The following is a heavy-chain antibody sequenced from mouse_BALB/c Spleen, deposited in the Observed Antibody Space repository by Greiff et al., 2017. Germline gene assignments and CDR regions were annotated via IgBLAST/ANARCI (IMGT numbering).Heavy chain of an antibody. J-gene: IGHJ4*01. V-gene: IGHV5-17*02. D-gene: IGHD4-1*01. Sequence: EVQLVESGGGLVQPGGSRKLSCAASGFTFSSFGMHWVRQAPEKGLEWVAYISSGSSTIYYADTVKGRFTISRDNPKNTLFLQMTSLRSEDTAMYYCARVGTNAMDYWGQGTSVTVSS. CDR1: GFTFSSFG. CDR2: ISSGSSTI. CDR3: ARVGTNAMDY.